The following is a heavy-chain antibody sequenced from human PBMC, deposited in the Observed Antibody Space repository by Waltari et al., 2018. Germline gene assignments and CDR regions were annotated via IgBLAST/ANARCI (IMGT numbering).Heavy chain of an antibody. CDR1: GNTFPGYY. CDR3: ARTEHSSGWYDY. J-gene: IGHJ4*02. D-gene: IGHD6-19*01. CDR2: XXXXXXXT. Sequence: QVQLVQSGAEVKKPGASRKVSCKASGNTFPGYYMHRVRPAPGQGLEWLXXXXXXXXXTXXAQXXXGWVTMTRDTSISTAYMGLSRLRSDDTAVYYCARTEHSSGWYDYWGQGTLVTVSS. V-gene: IGHV1-2*04.